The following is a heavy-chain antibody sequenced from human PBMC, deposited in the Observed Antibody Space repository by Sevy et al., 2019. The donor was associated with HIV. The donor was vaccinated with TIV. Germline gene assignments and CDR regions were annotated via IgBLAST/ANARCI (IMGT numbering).Heavy chain of an antibody. CDR2: IRYDGSNK. Sequence: GGSLRLSCAASGFTFSSYGMHWVRQAPGKGLEWVAFIRYDGSNKYYADSVKGRFTISRDNSKNTLYLQMNSLRAEDTAVYYCAKDERLYCSSTSCSNLQHWGQGTLVTVSS. D-gene: IGHD2-2*01. CDR1: GFTFSSYG. CDR3: AKDERLYCSSTSCSNLQH. J-gene: IGHJ1*01. V-gene: IGHV3-30*02.